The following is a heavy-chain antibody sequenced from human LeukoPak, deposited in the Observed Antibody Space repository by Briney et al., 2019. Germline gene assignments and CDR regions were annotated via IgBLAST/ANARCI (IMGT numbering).Heavy chain of an antibody. CDR3: ARDLLNDEGSSYFFDQ. J-gene: IGHJ4*02. V-gene: IGHV3-48*04. D-gene: IGHD2-2*01. CDR1: GFTFNSYS. CDR2: ISKSSDRI. Sequence: PGGSLRLSCAASGFTFNSYSMNWVRQAPGKGLEWVSYISKSSDRIYHADSVKGRFTISRDNAKNSLYLQMDSLRAEDTAVYYCARDLLNDEGSSYFFDQWGQGTLVTVSS.